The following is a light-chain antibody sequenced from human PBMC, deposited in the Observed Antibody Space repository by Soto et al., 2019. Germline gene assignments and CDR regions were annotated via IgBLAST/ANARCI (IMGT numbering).Light chain of an antibody. CDR1: SNDVGGYNY. CDR3: STFTSRGTDV. CDR2: EVT. J-gene: IGLJ1*01. Sequence: QSVLTQPASVSGSAGQSITISWTGTSNDVGGYNYVSWYQQHPGKAPKVMIYEVTYRPSGVSNRFSGSKSGNTASLTISGLQAEDEADYYCSTFTSRGTDVFGTGTKLTVL. V-gene: IGLV2-14*01.